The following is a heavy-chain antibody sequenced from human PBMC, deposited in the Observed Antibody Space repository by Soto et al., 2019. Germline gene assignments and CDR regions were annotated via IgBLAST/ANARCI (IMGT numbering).Heavy chain of an antibody. CDR1: GFTFSIYS. V-gene: IGHV3-23*01. D-gene: IGHD3-3*01. J-gene: IGHJ3*02. CDR2: ISGSGGST. Sequence: EVQLLESGGGLVQPGGSLRISCAASGFTFSIYSMTWVSQAPGKGLEWVSTISGSGGSTYYTDSVKGRFTISRDNSKNTLFLQLNSLRAEDTAVYYCAKDWTSIWGQGTMVTVSS. CDR3: AKDWTSI.